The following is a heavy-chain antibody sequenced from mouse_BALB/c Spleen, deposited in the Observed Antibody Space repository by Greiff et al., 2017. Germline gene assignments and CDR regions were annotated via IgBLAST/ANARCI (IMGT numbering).Heavy chain of an antibody. CDR1: GYTFTDYE. CDR3: TRRVYYYD. J-gene: IGHJ3*01. D-gene: IGHD1-1*01. V-gene: IGHV1-15*01. Sequence: VQLQQSGAELVRPGASVTLSCKASGYTFTDYEMHWVKQTPVHGLEWIGAIDPETGGTAYNQKFKGKATLTADKSSSTAYMELRSLTSEDSAVYYCTRRVYYYDWGQGTLVTVSA. CDR2: IDPETGGT.